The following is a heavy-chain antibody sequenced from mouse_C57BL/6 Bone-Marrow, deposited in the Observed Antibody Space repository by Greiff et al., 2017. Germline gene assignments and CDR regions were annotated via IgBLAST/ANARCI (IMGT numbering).Heavy chain of an antibody. CDR2: IHPNSGST. Sequence: QVHVKQPGAELVKPGASVKLSCKASGYTFTSYWMHWVKQRPGQGLEWIGMIHPNSGSTNYNEKFKSKATLTVDKSSSTAYMQLSSLTSEDSAVYYCARGKLAWFAYWVQGTLVTVSA. CDR3: ARGKLAWFAY. D-gene: IGHD4-1*01. CDR1: GYTFTSYW. J-gene: IGHJ3*01. V-gene: IGHV1-64*01.